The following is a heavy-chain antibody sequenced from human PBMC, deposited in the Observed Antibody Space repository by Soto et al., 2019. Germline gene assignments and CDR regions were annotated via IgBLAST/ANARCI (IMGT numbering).Heavy chain of an antibody. V-gene: IGHV6-1*01. CDR3: ASGSKPAKNDDAFDI. D-gene: IGHD3-10*01. Sequence: SQTLSLTCAISGDSVSSNSAAWNWIRQSPSRGLEWLGRTYYRSKWYNDYAVSVKSRITINPDTSKNQFSMQLNSVTPEDTAVYYCASGSKPAKNDDAFDIWGQGKMVTVSS. CDR1: GDSVSSNSAA. J-gene: IGHJ3*02. CDR2: TYYRSKWYN.